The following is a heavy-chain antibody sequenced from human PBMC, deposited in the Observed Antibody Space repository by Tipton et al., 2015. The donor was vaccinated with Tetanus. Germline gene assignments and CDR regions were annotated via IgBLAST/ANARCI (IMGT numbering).Heavy chain of an antibody. Sequence: SLRLSCKGSGFTFKHHGMYWVRQAPGKGLERVALIRYDGSNEDYAHSVRGRFTISRDNSKNTLSLQMNSLRAEDTAVYYCARRTNSGHVYNPLDLWGQGTMVTVSS. CDR2: IRYDGSNE. V-gene: IGHV3-33*07. D-gene: IGHD5-24*01. CDR3: ARRTNSGHVYNPLDL. J-gene: IGHJ3*01. CDR1: GFTFKHHG.